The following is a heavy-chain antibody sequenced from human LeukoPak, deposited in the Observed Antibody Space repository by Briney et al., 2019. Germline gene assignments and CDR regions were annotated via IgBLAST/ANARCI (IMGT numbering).Heavy chain of an antibody. CDR3: ARDVRATGDRGYYYYGMDV. CDR2: INPNSGGT. J-gene: IGHJ6*02. Sequence: ASVKVSCKASGYTFTGYYIHWVRQAPGQGLEWMGWINPNSGGTNYAQKFQGRVNMTRDTSISTAYMELSRLRSDDTAVYYCARDVRATGDRGYYYYGMDVWGQGTTVIVSS. V-gene: IGHV1-2*02. CDR1: GYTFTGYY. D-gene: IGHD7-27*01.